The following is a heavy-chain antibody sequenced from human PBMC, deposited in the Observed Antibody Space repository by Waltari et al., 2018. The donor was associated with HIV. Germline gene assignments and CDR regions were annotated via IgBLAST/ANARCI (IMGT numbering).Heavy chain of an antibody. CDR3: AKAPHHYDSSGPVY. D-gene: IGHD3-22*01. CDR1: GFTFRNYG. J-gene: IGHJ4*02. V-gene: IGHV3-30*02. CDR2: IRYNGTNK. Sequence: QVHLVESGGGVVKPGGSLRLSCTASGFTFRNYGMYWVRQAPGKGLQWVAFIRYNGTNKYYADSVKGRFIISRDNSKNTLSLQMHSLRAEDTAVYYCAKAPHHYDSSGPVYWGQGTLVTVSS.